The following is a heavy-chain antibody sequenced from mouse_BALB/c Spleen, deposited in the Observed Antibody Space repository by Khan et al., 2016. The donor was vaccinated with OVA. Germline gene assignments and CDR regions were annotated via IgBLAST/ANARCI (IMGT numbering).Heavy chain of an antibody. CDR1: GFTFSSYG. J-gene: IGHJ2*01. V-gene: IGHV5-6-3*01. CDR2: INSNGGST. Sequence: EVELVESGGGLVQPGGSLKLSCAASGFTFSSYGMSWVRQTPEKRLELVATINSNGGSTYYPDSVKGRFTISSDNAKNTLYLQMSRLKSEDTAMYYCARMARTINWGQGTTLTVSS. CDR3: ARMARTIN.